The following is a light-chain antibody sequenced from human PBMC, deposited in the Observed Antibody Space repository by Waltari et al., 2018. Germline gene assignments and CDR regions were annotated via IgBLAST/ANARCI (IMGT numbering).Light chain of an antibody. V-gene: IGKV1-12*01. Sequence: DIQMTQSPSSVSASVGDRVTITCRASQDISNCLTWYQQRPDKAPRLLIYGASRLQSGVLSRCSRSSSGTAVSLTISSGQPEDYATYYCRQANSFPLTFGQGTRLEIK. CDR3: RQANSFPLT. CDR2: GAS. J-gene: IGKJ5*01. CDR1: QDISNC.